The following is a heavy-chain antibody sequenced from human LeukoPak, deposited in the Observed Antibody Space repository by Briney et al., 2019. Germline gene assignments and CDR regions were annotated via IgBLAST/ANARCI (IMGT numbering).Heavy chain of an antibody. J-gene: IGHJ3*02. CDR2: IVVGSGNT. CDR3: AAVELGIGAFDI. D-gene: IGHD7-27*01. CDR1: GFTFTSSA. Sequence: SVKVSYKASGFTFTSSAVQWVRQARGQRLEWIGWIVVGSGNTNYAQKFQERVTITRDMSTSTAYMELSSLRSEDTAVYYCAAVELGIGAFDIWGQGTMVTVSS. V-gene: IGHV1-58*01.